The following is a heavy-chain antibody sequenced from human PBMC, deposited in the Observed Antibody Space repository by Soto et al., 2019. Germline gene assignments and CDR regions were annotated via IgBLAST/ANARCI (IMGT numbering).Heavy chain of an antibody. CDR2: ISYDGSNK. CDR3: ARDPEARRDYYYYYCGMDV. V-gene: IGHV3-30-3*01. CDR1: GFTFSSYA. J-gene: IGHJ6*02. Sequence: QVQLVESGGGVVQPGRSLRLSCAASGFTFSSYAMHWVRQAPGKGLEWVAVISYDGSNKYYADSVKGRFTISRDNSKNTLDLQMNSLRAEDTAVYYCARDPEARRDYYYYYCGMDVWGQGTTVTVSS. D-gene: IGHD6-6*01.